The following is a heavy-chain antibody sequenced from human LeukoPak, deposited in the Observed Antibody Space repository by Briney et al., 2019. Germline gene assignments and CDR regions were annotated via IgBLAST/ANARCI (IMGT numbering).Heavy chain of an antibody. Sequence: PLASVKVSCKASGYTFTGYYMHWVRQAPGQGLEWMGWINPNSGGTNYAQKFQGRVTMTRDTSISTAYMELSRLRSDDTAVYYCARVGGGYGDFPDAFDIWGQGTMVTVSS. CDR1: GYTFTGYY. CDR3: ARVGGGYGDFPDAFDI. J-gene: IGHJ3*02. CDR2: INPNSGGT. D-gene: IGHD4-17*01. V-gene: IGHV1-2*02.